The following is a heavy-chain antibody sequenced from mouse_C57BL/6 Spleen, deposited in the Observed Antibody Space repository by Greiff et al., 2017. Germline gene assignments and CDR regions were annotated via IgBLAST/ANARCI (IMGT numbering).Heavy chain of an antibody. Sequence: QVQLQQSGPELVKPGASVKISCKASGYAFSSSWMNWVKQRPGKGLEWIGRIYPGDGDTNYNGKFKGKATLTADKSSSTAYMQLSSLTSEDSAVYVCARSRYLSGIFDYWGQGTTLTVSS. V-gene: IGHV1-82*01. J-gene: IGHJ2*01. D-gene: IGHD4-1*01. CDR2: IYPGDGDT. CDR3: ARSRYLSGIFDY. CDR1: GYAFSSSW.